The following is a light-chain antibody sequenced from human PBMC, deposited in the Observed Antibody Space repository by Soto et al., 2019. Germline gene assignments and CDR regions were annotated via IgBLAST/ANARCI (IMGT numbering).Light chain of an antibody. CDR3: SSSRRGSTYV. CDR1: SSDVGGYNY. CDR2: DVT. V-gene: IGLV2-14*03. J-gene: IGLJ1*01. Sequence: QSALTQPASVSGSPGQSITVSCNGTSSDVGGYNYVSWYQQHPGKAPRLMIYDVTNRPSGVSDRFSGSKSGNTASLTISGLQAEDEADYYCSSSRRGSTYVFGTGTKLTVL.